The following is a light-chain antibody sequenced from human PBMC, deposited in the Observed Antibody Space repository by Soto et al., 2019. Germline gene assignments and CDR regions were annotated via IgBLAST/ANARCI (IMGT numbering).Light chain of an antibody. V-gene: IGKV3-20*01. CDR3: QQYDGSPRT. CDR1: QSVNSY. CDR2: DAS. Sequence: EIVLTQSPATLSLSPGERATLSCRASQSVNSYLAWYQQKPGQAPRLLIYDASSRAAGIPDRFSGSGSGTDFTLTITRLEPEDFAVYHCQQYDGSPRTFGQGTKVDIK. J-gene: IGKJ1*01.